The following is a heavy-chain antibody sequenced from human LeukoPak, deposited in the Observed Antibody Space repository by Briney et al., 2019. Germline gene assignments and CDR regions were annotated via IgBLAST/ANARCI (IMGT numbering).Heavy chain of an antibody. CDR3: ARDSVPYDFWSGYYIGNYYYYGMDV. CDR1: GGSISSSNW. V-gene: IGHV4-4*02. CDR2: IYHSGST. J-gene: IGHJ6*02. Sequence: PSETLSLTCTVSGGSISSSNWWSWVRQPPGKGLEWIGEIYHSGSTNYNPSLKSRVTISVDKSKNQFSLKLSSVTAADTAVYYCARDSVPYDFWSGYYIGNYYYYGMDVWGQGTTVTVSS. D-gene: IGHD3-3*01.